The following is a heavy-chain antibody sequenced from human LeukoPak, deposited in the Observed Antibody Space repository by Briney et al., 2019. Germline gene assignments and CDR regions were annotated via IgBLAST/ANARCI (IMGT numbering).Heavy chain of an antibody. J-gene: IGHJ4*02. CDR3: ARGYCSGDCFTLFDY. D-gene: IGHD2-21*02. Sequence: ASVNVSCKASGYMFTGYYMHWVRQAPGQGLEWMGWINPNSGGTNYAQKFQGRVTMTRDTSISTAYMELSGLRSDDTAVYYCARGYCSGDCFTLFDYWGQGTLVTVSS. CDR2: INPNSGGT. V-gene: IGHV1-2*02. CDR1: GYMFTGYY.